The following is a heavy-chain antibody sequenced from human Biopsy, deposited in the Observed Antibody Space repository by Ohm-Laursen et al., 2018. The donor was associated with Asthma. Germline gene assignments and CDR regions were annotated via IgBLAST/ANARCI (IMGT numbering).Heavy chain of an antibody. CDR3: ARDVMEWYLPAFDF. CDR2: GGSYYDGGLK. V-gene: IGHV3-30-3*01. Sequence: RSLRLSCAASGFTFRSYAMHWVRQATGKGLEWVAVGGSYYDGGLKYYADSVNGRFTVSRDDSKNTLYLQMNSLRPDDTAVYYCARDVMEWYLPAFDFWGQGTLVTVSS. D-gene: IGHD3-3*01. CDR1: GFTFRSYA. J-gene: IGHJ4*02.